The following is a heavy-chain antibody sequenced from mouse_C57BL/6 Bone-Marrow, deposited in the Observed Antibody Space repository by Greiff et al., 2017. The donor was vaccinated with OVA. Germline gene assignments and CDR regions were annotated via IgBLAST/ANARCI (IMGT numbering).Heavy chain of an antibody. Sequence: QVQLKQPGAELVMPGASVKLSCKASGYTFTSYWMHWVKQRPGQGLEWIGEIDPSDSYTNYNQKFKGKSTLTVDKSSSTAYMQLSSLTSEDSAVYYCARRGAGGDYWGQGTTLTVSS. V-gene: IGHV1-69*01. CDR2: IDPSDSYT. CDR3: ARRGAGGDY. CDR1: GYTFTSYW. D-gene: IGHD4-1*01. J-gene: IGHJ2*01.